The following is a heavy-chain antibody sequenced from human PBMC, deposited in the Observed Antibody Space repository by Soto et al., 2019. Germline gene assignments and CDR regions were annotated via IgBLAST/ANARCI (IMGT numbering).Heavy chain of an antibody. CDR2: MNPNSGNT. J-gene: IGHJ6*03. D-gene: IGHD6-19*01. CDR3: ARETSSGWPYYYYYMDV. Sequence: QVQLVQSGAEVKKPGASVKVSCKASRYTFTSYDINWVRQATGQGLEWMGWMNPNSGNTGYAQKFQGRVTMTRNTSISTAYMELSSLRSEDTAVYYCARETSSGWPYYYYYMDVWGKGTTVTVSS. V-gene: IGHV1-8*01. CDR1: RYTFTSYD.